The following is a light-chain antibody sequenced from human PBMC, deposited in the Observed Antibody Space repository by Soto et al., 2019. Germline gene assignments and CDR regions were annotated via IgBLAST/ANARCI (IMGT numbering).Light chain of an antibody. V-gene: IGKV2D-29*01. J-gene: IGKJ4*01. CDR2: EVS. CDR3: MQSIQLPVT. CDR1: QTLLNSYGKTY. Sequence: DIVMTQTPASLSVTPGQSASISCTSSQTLLNSYGKTYLYWYLQKAGQPPQLLIFEVSTRFSGVSGRFSGSGSGTDFTLKISRVEAEDVGTYYCMQSIQLPVTFGGGTKVEI.